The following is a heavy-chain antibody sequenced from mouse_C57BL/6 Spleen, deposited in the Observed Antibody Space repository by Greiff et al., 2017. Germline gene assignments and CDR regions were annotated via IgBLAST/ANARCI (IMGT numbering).Heavy chain of an antibody. CDR2: IDPSDSYT. CDR1: GYTFTSYW. D-gene: IGHD2-3*01. Sequence: QVQLKQPGAELVKPGASVKLSCKASGYTFTSYWMQWVKQRPGQGLEWIGEIDPSDSYTNYNQKFKGKATLTVDTSSSTAYMQLSSLTSEDSAVYYCARRRDGYSYAMDYWGQGTSVTVSS. CDR3: ARRRDGYSYAMDY. J-gene: IGHJ4*01. V-gene: IGHV1-50*01.